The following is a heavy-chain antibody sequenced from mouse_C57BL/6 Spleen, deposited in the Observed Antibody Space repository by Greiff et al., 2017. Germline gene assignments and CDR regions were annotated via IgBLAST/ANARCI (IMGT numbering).Heavy chain of an antibody. CDR1: GFTFSDYG. CDR2: ISSGSSTI. D-gene: IGHD2-5*01. Sequence: EVQGVESGGGLVKPGGSLKLSCAASGFTFSDYGMHWVRQAPEKGLEWVAYISSGSSTIYYADTVKGRFTISRDNAKNTLFLQMTRLRSEDTAMYYCARRGYSNPYYYAMDYWGQGTSVTVSS. J-gene: IGHJ4*01. V-gene: IGHV5-17*01. CDR3: ARRGYSNPYYYAMDY.